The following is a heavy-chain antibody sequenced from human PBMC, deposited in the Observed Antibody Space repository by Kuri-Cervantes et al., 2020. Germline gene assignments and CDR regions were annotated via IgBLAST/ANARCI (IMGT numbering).Heavy chain of an antibody. J-gene: IGHJ4*02. CDR3: ARPHRYYDILTGYYTTGPFDY. Sequence: GESLKISCAASGFTFSNYWMSWVRQAPGKGLEWVANIKQDESEKYYVDSVKGRFTISRDNAKNSFYLQMNSLRAEDTAVYYCARPHRYYDILTGYYTTGPFDYWGQGTLVTVSS. V-gene: IGHV3-7*01. CDR1: GFTFSNYW. D-gene: IGHD3-9*01. CDR2: IKQDESEK.